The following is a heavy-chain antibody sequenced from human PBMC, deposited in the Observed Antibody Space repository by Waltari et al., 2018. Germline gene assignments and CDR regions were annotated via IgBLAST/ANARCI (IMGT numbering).Heavy chain of an antibody. D-gene: IGHD3-3*01. CDR2: IKSKTDGGTT. CDR3: TTKYYDFWSGQDYYFDY. Sequence: EVQLVESGGGLVKPGGSLRLSCAASGFTFSNAWMSWVRQAPGKGLEWVGRIKSKTDGGTTDYAAPVKGRFTMSRDDSKNTLYLQMNSLKTEDTAVYYCTTKYYDFWSGQDYYFDYWGQETLVTVSS. CDR1: GFTFSNAW. J-gene: IGHJ4*02. V-gene: IGHV3-15*01.